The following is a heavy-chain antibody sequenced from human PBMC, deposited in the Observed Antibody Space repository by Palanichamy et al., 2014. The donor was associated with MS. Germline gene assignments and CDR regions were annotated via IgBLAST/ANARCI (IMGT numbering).Heavy chain of an antibody. J-gene: IGHJ4*02. D-gene: IGHD2/OR15-2a*01. CDR2: IKQDGSEK. CDR3: ARGPSNRRDYFDY. CDR1: GFTFSSYW. V-gene: IGHV3-7*01. Sequence: EVQLVESGGGLVQPGGSLRLSCAASGFTFSSYWMSWVRQAPGKGLEWVANIKQDGSEKYYVDSVKGRFTISRDNAKNPLYLQMNSLRAEDTAVYYCARGPSNRRDYFDYWGQGTLVTVSS.